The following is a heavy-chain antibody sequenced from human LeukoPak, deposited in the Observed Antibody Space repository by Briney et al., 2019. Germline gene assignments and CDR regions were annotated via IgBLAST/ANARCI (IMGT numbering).Heavy chain of an antibody. CDR1: GFTFNNDW. V-gene: IGHV3-48*02. CDR2: IDSDTYGNTI. D-gene: IGHD4-17*01. CDR3: ARDRDYAFDY. Sequence: GGSLRLSCAASGFTFNNDWITWVRQAPGKGLEWISYIDSDTYGNTIYYPHTVKGRFTISRDNAKNSLYLQMDSLRDEDTAVYYCARDRDYAFDYWGQGTLVTVSS. J-gene: IGHJ4*02.